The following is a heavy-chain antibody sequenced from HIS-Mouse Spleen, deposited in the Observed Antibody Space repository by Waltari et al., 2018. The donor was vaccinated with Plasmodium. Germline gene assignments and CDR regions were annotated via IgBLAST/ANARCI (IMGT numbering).Heavy chain of an antibody. CDR3: ARGMKSSSSAFDI. CDR1: GFTVSSNY. D-gene: IGHD6-6*01. V-gene: IGHV3-53*01. CDR2: IYSACST. J-gene: IGHJ3*02. Sequence: EVQLVESGGGLIQPGGSLRLSCAASGFTVSSNYMSWVRQAPGKGLEWVSVIYSACSTYYADSVKGRFTISRDNSKNTLYLQMNSLRAEDTAVYYCARGMKSSSSAFDIWGQGTMVTVSS.